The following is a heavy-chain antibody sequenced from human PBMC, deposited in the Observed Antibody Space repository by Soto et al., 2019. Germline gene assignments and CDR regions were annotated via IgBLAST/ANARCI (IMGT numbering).Heavy chain of an antibody. Sequence: ASVKVSCKASGYTFTGYYMHWVRQAPGQGLEWMGWINPNSGGTNYAQKFQGRVTMTRDTSISTAYMELSRLRSDDTAVYYCARGIVGATRWFDPWGQGTLVTVSS. CDR1: GYTFTGYY. CDR2: INPNSGGT. J-gene: IGHJ5*02. V-gene: IGHV1-2*02. CDR3: ARGIVGATRWFDP. D-gene: IGHD1-26*01.